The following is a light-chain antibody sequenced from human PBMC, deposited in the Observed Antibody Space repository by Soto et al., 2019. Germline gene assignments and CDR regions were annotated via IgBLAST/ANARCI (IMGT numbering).Light chain of an antibody. V-gene: IGLV2-14*01. CDR3: ASYTTSSTYV. Sequence: QSALTQPASVSGSPGQSIAISCTGTSSDVGGYSYVSWYQQQPGKAPKLAISDVSNRPSGVSDRFSGSKSGNTASLTISGLQTEDEADYYCASYTTSSTYVFGTGTRSPS. J-gene: IGLJ1*01. CDR2: DVS. CDR1: SSDVGGYSY.